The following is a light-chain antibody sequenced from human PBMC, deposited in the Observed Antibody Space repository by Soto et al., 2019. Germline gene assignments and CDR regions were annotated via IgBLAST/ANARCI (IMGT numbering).Light chain of an antibody. J-gene: IGLJ1*01. CDR3: SSYAGSNNNYV. CDR2: EVS. Sequence: QSALTQPPSASGSPGQSVTISCTGTSSDVGGYNYVSWYQQHPGKAPKLMIYEVSKRPSGVPDCFSGSKSGNTASLTVSGLQAEDEADYYCSSYAGSNNNYVFGTGTKVTVL. CDR1: SSDVGGYNY. V-gene: IGLV2-8*01.